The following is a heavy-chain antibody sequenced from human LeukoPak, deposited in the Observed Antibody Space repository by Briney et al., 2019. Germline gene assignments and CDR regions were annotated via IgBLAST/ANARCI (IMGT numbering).Heavy chain of an antibody. CDR2: IYHSGNT. D-gene: IGHD6-19*01. Sequence: SETLSLTCTVSGGSISTYYWNWIRQPPGKGLEWIGSIYHSGNTNYNTSIRSPVTISVDTSKNQFSLKLSSVTAADTAVYYCARGVQQWPYYYDYWGQGTLVTVSS. CDR1: GGSISTYY. J-gene: IGHJ4*02. CDR3: ARGVQQWPYYYDY. V-gene: IGHV4-59*01.